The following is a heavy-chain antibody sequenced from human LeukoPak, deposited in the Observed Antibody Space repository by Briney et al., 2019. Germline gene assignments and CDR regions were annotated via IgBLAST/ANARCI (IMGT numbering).Heavy chain of an antibody. Sequence: GGSRRLSCAASGFTFSSYSMNWVRQAPGKGLEWVSSISSSSSSYIYYADSVKGRFTISRDSAKNSLYLQMNSLRAEDTAVYYCARVPRYWYFDLWGRGTLVTVSS. CDR3: ARVPRYWYFDL. CDR1: GFTFSSYS. V-gene: IGHV3-21*01. CDR2: ISSSSSSYI. J-gene: IGHJ2*01.